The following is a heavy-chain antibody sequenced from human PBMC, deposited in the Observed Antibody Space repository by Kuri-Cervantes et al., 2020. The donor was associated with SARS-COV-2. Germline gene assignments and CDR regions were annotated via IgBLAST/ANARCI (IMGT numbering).Heavy chain of an antibody. CDR3: ARGGDYSYWFDP. V-gene: IGHV4-34*01. J-gene: IGHJ5*02. CDR1: GGSISSHY. D-gene: IGHD4-17*01. Sequence: SETPSLTCTVSGGSISSHYWSWIRQPPGKGLEWIGEINHSGSTNYNPSLKSRVTISVDTSKNQFSLKLSSVTAADTAVYYCARGGDYSYWFDPWGQGTLVTVSS. CDR2: INHSGST.